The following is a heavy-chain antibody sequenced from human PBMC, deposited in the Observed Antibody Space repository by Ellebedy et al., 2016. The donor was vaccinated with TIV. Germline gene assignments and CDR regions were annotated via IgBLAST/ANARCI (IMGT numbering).Heavy chain of an antibody. CDR2: IHYSGST. Sequence: SETLSLTCTVSGGAISSSSYYWGWIRQSPRKGLEWIGSIHYSGSTYHNPSLKSRPTMSVDTSKNQFSLKLSSVTAADTAMYYCTRGGGSYSDYWGQGTLVTVSS. D-gene: IGHD1-26*01. CDR1: GGAISSSSYY. J-gene: IGHJ4*02. V-gene: IGHV4-39*07. CDR3: TRGGGSYSDY.